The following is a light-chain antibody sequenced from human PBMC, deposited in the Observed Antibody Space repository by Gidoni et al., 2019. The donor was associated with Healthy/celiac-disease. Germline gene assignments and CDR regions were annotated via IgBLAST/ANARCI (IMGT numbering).Light chain of an antibody. CDR1: QDISNH. V-gene: IGKV1-33*01. Sequence: DIQMTQSPSSLSASVGDRVTITCQASQDISNHLNWYQQKPGKAPKLLIYDASNLETGVPSRFSGRGSGTDFTFIINSLQPEDIATYYCQQYDNLITFGQGTRLEIK. CDR3: QQYDNLIT. J-gene: IGKJ5*01. CDR2: DAS.